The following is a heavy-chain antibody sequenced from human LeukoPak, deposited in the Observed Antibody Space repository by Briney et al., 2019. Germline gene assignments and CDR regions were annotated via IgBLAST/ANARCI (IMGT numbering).Heavy chain of an antibody. CDR3: AKDGVLTRDYGGQFFDY. Sequence: GGSLRLSCAASGFTFSSYAMSWVRQAPGKGLEWVSAISGSGGSTYYADSVKGRFTISRDNSKNTLYVQMNSLRAEDTAVYYCAKDGVLTRDYGGQFFDYWGQGTLVTVSS. CDR2: ISGSGGST. V-gene: IGHV3-23*01. D-gene: IGHD4-23*01. CDR1: GFTFSSYA. J-gene: IGHJ4*02.